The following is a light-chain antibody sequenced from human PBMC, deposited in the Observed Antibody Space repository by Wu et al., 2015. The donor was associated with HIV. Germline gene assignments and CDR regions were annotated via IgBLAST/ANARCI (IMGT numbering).Light chain of an antibody. V-gene: IGKV3-11*01. J-gene: IGKJ4*01. CDR2: DAS. CDR1: QSVDSQ. CDR3: QQRYNWLT. Sequence: EVVLTQSPATLSLSPGGRATLSCRASQSVDSQLSWYQQRPGQPPRLLIYDASRRATGIPARFSGSESGTDFSLTITSLEPGDLGVYYCQQRYNWLTFGGGPRWRSN.